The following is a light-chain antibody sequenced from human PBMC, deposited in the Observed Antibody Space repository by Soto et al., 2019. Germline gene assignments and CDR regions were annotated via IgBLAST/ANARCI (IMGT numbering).Light chain of an antibody. Sequence: DLVMTQSPLSLPVTPGEPASISCRSSQSLLHSNGYNYLDWYLQKPGQSPQLLIYLGSNRASGGPDRFSGRGSGTDCTLKISRVEAEDVGVYYCMQALQTPWTFGQGTKVEIK. CDR3: MQALQTPWT. V-gene: IGKV2-28*01. CDR2: LGS. J-gene: IGKJ1*01. CDR1: QSLLHSNGYNY.